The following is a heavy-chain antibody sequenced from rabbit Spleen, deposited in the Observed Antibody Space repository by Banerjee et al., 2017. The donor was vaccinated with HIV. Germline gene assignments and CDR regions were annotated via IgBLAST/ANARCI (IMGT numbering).Heavy chain of an antibody. CDR2: IDTSDGDT. D-gene: IGHD1-1*01. Sequence: LEESGGGLVKPGGTLTLTCTVSGFSFSSNWICWVRQAPGKGLEWIACIDTSDGDTDYANWPKGRFTISKASSTTVTLQMTSLTAADTATYFCARLILTDLYVDLWGPGTLVTVS. CDR3: ARLILTDLYVDL. V-gene: IGHV1S45*01. J-gene: IGHJ4*01. CDR1: GFSFSSNW.